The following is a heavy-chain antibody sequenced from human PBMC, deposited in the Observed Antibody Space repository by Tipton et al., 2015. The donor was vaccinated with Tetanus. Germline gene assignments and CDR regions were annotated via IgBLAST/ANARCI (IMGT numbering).Heavy chain of an antibody. Sequence: QLVQSGAEVKKPGASVKVSCKASGYTFTSYAMHWVRQAPGQRLEWMGWINAGNGNTKYSQKFQGRVTITRDTSASTAYMELSSLRSEDTAVYYCARDESSGWYVRAYYYGMDVWGQGTTVTVSS. D-gene: IGHD6-19*01. CDR1: GYTFTSYA. CDR3: ARDESSGWYVRAYYYGMDV. V-gene: IGHV1-3*01. CDR2: INAGNGNT. J-gene: IGHJ6*02.